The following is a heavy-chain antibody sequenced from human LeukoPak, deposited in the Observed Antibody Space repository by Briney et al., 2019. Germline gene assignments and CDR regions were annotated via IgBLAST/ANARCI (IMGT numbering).Heavy chain of an antibody. D-gene: IGHD2-15*01. Sequence: PSETLSLTSTVSGGSISGYYWSWLRQPPGKGLEWIGYIYYSGITNYNPSLKSRVTISVDTSKNQFSLKLSSVTAADTAVYYCARHVLFCSGGSCYSSDVFDIWGQGTMVTVSS. V-gene: IGHV4-59*01. CDR3: ARHVLFCSGGSCYSSDVFDI. CDR1: GGSISGYY. J-gene: IGHJ3*02. CDR2: IYYSGIT.